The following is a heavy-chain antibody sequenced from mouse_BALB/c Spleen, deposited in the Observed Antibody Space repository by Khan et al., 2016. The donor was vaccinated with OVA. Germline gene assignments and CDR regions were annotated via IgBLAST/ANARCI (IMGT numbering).Heavy chain of an antibody. J-gene: IGHJ3*01. Sequence: QVQLKESGAELAQPGASVKMSCQTSGYTFTTYWMHWVKQRPGQGLEWIGYINPSTGYTEYNQRFKDKATLTTDKSSSTAYIQLSRLTSEDSAVYYRTRRGIYGIFAYWGQGTLVTVSA. CDR3: TRRGIYGIFAY. CDR1: GYTFTTYW. D-gene: IGHD2-1*01. CDR2: INPSTGYT. V-gene: IGHV1-7*01.